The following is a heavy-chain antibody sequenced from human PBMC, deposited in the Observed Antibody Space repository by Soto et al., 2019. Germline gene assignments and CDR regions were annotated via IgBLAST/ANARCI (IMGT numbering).Heavy chain of an antibody. CDR1: GFTFNSYA. J-gene: IGHJ5*02. CDR3: AKAHVVPGAPWFDP. V-gene: IGHV3-23*01. CDR2: ISGSGGST. D-gene: IGHD2-2*01. Sequence: TGGSLRLSCAASGFTFNSYAMSWVRQAPGKGLEWVSAISGSGGSTYYADSVKGRFTISRDNSKNTLYLQMNSLRAEDSAVYYCAKAHVVPGAPWFDPLGQGTLVTVSS.